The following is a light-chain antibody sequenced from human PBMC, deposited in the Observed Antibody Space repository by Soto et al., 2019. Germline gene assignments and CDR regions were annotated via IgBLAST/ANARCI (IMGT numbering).Light chain of an antibody. CDR3: QQRQYGPPIT. Sequence: DIVLTQSPAPLSVSPGTRATLSCRAIQSVSSSYLAWYQQKPGQAPRLLIYGASSRATGIPARFSGSGSGTDFTLTISSLEPEDFAIYYCQQRQYGPPITFGHGTRLEI. J-gene: IGKJ5*01. CDR1: QSVSSSY. CDR2: GAS. V-gene: IGKV3D-20*02.